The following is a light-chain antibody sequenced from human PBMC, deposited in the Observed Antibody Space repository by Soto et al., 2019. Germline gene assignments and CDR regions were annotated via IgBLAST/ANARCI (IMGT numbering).Light chain of an antibody. J-gene: IGLJ2*01. Sequence: QSVLTQPPSASGTPGQRGTISCSGSSSNIGSNYVYWYQQLPGTAPKLLIYRNNQRPSGVPDRFSGSKSGTSASLAISGLRSEDEADYYCAAWDDSLSGLFGGGTQLTVL. CDR3: AAWDDSLSGL. V-gene: IGLV1-47*01. CDR1: SSNIGSNY. CDR2: RNN.